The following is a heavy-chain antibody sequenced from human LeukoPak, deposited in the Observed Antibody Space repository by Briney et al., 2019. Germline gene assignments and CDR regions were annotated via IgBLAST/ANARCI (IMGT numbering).Heavy chain of an antibody. J-gene: IGHJ3*01. V-gene: IGHV3-33*01. Sequence: PGRSLRLSCAASGFTFSSYGMHWVRQAPGKGLEWVAVIWHDGSNKYYADSVKGRFTISRDNSENTLYLQMNSLRVEDTALFYCARAGGSRYGYAFDVWGQGTLVTVSS. CDR3: ARAGGSRYGYAFDV. D-gene: IGHD5-12*01. CDR1: GFTFSSYG. CDR2: IWHDGSNK.